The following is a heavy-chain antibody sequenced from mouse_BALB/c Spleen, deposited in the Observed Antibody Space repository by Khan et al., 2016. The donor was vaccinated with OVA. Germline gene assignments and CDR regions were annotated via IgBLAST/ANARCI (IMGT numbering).Heavy chain of an antibody. Sequence: QVQLKQSGPGLIQPSQSLSITCTVSGCSLTNYGVHWVRQSSGKGLEWLGVIWGGGSTDYNAAFISRLTINKDNSRSQVFFKMNSLQANDTAIYYCASLYDYGEGFAYWGQGTLVTVSA. CDR3: ASLYDYGEGFAY. CDR2: IWGGGST. J-gene: IGHJ3*01. D-gene: IGHD2-4*01. V-gene: IGHV2-2*02. CDR1: GCSLTNYG.